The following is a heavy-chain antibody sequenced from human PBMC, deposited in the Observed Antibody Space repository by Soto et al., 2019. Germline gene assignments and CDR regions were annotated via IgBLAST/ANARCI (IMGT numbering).Heavy chain of an antibody. CDR1: GFTFSSYG. J-gene: IGHJ4*02. D-gene: IGHD6-13*01. CDR3: GAGQYFSDY. V-gene: IGHV3-30*03. Sequence: QVQLVESGGVVVQPGMSLRRSCAASGFTFSSYGMHWVLHAPGKGLEWVALISYDGSDKYYADSVKGRFTIYRDNSKNTLYLQMNRLRVEDKAVSYCGAGQYFSDYWGQGTLVTVSS. CDR2: ISYDGSDK.